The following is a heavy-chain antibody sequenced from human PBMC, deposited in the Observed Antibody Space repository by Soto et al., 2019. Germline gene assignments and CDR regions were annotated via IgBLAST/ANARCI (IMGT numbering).Heavy chain of an antibody. D-gene: IGHD6-13*01. V-gene: IGHV1-18*01. Sequence: ASVKVSCKASGYTFTSYGISWVRQAPGQGLEWMGWISAYNGNTNYAQKLQGRVTMTTDTSTSTAYMELRSLRSDDTAGYYCARDHTLAAAAPTTDFDYWGQGTLVTVSS. CDR3: ARDHTLAAAAPTTDFDY. J-gene: IGHJ4*02. CDR2: ISAYNGNT. CDR1: GYTFTSYG.